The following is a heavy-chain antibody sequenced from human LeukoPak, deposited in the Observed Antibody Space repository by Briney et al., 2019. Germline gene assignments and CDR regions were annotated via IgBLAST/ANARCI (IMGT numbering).Heavy chain of an antibody. CDR3: ARYYGSGSYTSGYYFDY. CDR2: ISYDGSNK. CDR1: GFTFSSYA. Sequence: GGSLRLSCAASGFTFSSYAMHWVRQAPGKGLEWVAVISYDGSNKYYADSVKGRFTISRDNSKNTLYLQMNSLRAEDTAVYYCARYYGSGSYTSGYYFDYWGQGTLVTASS. J-gene: IGHJ4*02. D-gene: IGHD3-10*01. V-gene: IGHV3-30-3*01.